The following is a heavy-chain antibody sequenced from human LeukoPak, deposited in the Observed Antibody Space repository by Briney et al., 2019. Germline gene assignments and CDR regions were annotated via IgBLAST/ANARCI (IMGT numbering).Heavy chain of an antibody. CDR1: GESLNSYY. Sequence: SETPSLTCAVYGESLNSYYWSWVHQPPGKGLEWIGSIYYSGSTYYNPSLKSRVTISVDTSKNQFSLKLSSVTAADTAVYYCARQPTSQLYAFDIWGQGTMVTVSS. CDR3: ARQPTSQLYAFDI. D-gene: IGHD2-2*01. J-gene: IGHJ3*02. V-gene: IGHV4-39*01. CDR2: IYYSGST.